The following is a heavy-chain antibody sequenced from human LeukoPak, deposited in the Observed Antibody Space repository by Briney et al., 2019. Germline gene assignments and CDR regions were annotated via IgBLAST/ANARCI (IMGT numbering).Heavy chain of an antibody. CDR2: VSYDGSNK. D-gene: IGHD2-2*01. Sequence: GGSLRLSCAASGFTLSSYGMHCVRQAPGKGLEWVAVVSYDGSNKYYAASVKGRFTISRVNSKNTLSLQLNSLRAEDTAVYYCAKDGGCSSTTCYSPYSFDYWGQGTLVPVSS. CDR1: GFTLSSYG. J-gene: IGHJ4*02. V-gene: IGHV3-30*18. CDR3: AKDGGCSSTTCYSPYSFDY.